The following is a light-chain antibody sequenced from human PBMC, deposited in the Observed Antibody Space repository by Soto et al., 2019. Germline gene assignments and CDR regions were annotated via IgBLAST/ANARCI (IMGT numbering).Light chain of an antibody. CDR1: SRDVGAYNF. V-gene: IGLV2-14*03. J-gene: IGLJ1*01. CDR3: SAYTDSRTYV. Sequence: QSALTQPASLSGSPGQPITISCTGTSRDVGAYNFVSWHQRHPDKAPKLMIYNVYDRPSGISYRFSGSKSDNTAYLTISGLHGEDEAYYYGSAYTDSRTYVFGAETKVTVL. CDR2: NVY.